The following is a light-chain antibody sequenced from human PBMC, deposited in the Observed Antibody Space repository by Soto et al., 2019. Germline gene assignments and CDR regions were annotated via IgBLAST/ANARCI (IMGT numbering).Light chain of an antibody. CDR1: QSVTNF. CDR2: NAS. Sequence: EIVLTQSPGTLSLSPGERATLSCRASQSVTNFLAWYQQKPGQSPSLLIYNASHRATGIPARFSGSGSGTDFTLTISILEPEDFAVYYCQPRYRWPETFGQGTKVEIK. J-gene: IGKJ1*01. V-gene: IGKV3-11*01. CDR3: QPRYRWPET.